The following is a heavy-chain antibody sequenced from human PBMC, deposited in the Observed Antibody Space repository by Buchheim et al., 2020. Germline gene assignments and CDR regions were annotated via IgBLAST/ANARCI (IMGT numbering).Heavy chain of an antibody. V-gene: IGHV3-15*01. CDR2: IKSKTDGGTT. CDR1: GFIFINAW. D-gene: IGHD5-24*01. Sequence: EVQLVESGGGLVKPGGSLTVSCGASGFIFINAWMTWVRQAPGKGLEWVGRIKSKTDGGTTDYTAPVKGRFTISRDDSTNTLYLQMSSLKTEDTAVYYCSTEQGWLQRALGYWGQGT. J-gene: IGHJ4*02. CDR3: STEQGWLQRALGY.